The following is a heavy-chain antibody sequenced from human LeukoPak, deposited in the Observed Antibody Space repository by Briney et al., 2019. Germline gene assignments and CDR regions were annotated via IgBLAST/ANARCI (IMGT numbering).Heavy chain of an antibody. J-gene: IGHJ4*02. V-gene: IGHV1-69*05. D-gene: IGHD5-18*01. CDR3: ARSSDTAIVTYGNFDY. Sequence: ASVKVSFNASGYTFTSYGINWMRQPPGQGLEWMGGIIPIFGTANYSQKSQGRVTITTDETTSTAYKELSSLRSEETTVYYYARSSDTAIVTYGNFDYWGQGPRVTVSS. CDR2: IIPIFGTA. CDR1: GYTFTSYG.